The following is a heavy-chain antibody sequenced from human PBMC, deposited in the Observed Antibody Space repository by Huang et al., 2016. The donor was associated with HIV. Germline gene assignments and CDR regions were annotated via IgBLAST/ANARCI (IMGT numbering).Heavy chain of an antibody. D-gene: IGHD6-13*01. J-gene: IGHJ4*02. V-gene: IGHV3-30*18. CDR3: AKGGSAAAVLDF. CDR2: ISYDAKTK. CDR1: GITFSSYG. Sequence: QVQLVESGGGVVQPGRSLRISCAASGITFSSYGMHWVRQAPGKGVEWVAVISYDAKTKYYADSVKGRFSISRDNSKTTVYLQLNSLRLEDTAVYYCAKGGSAAAVLDFWGQGTLVTVSS.